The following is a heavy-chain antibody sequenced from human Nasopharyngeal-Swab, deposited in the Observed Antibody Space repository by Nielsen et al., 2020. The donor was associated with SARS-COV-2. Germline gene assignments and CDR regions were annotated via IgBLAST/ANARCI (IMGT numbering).Heavy chain of an antibody. CDR3: ARVVTWGYSYGYGGTHVAHVIYFDY. V-gene: IGHV4-34*01. J-gene: IGHJ4*02. CDR2: INHSGST. D-gene: IGHD5-18*01. Sequence: PGKGLEWIGEINHSGSTNYNPSLKSRVTISVDTSKNQFSLKLSSVTAADTAVYYCARVVTWGYSYGYGGTHVAHVIYFDYWGQGTLVTVSS.